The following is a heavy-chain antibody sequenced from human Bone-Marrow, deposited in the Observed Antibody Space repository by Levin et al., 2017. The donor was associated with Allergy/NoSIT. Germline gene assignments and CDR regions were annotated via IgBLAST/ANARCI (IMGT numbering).Heavy chain of an antibody. CDR2: ISGSGGNT. CDR3: AGYDTSAYHSPFDY. J-gene: IGHJ4*02. D-gene: IGHD3-22*01. CDR1: GFIFSNYA. V-gene: IGHV3-23*01. Sequence: GGSLRLSCAASGFIFSNYAMNWVRQAPGRGLEWVSQISGSGGNTHYADSVKGRFTFSRDNSKNTLYLQMNSLRAEDTAVYYCAGYDTSAYHSPFDYWGQGTLVTVSS.